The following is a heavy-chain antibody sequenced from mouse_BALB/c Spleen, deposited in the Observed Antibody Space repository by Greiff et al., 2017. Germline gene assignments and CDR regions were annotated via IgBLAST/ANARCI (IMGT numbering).Heavy chain of an antibody. CDR3: TRAGRENYFDY. J-gene: IGHJ2*01. CDR2: IRLKSNNYAT. D-gene: IGHD3-3*01. CDR1: GFTFSNYW. V-gene: IGHV6-6*02. Sequence: EVKVEESGGGLVQPGGSMKLSCVASGFTFSNYWMNWVRQSPEKGLEWVAEIRLKSNNYATHYAESVKGRFTISRDDSKSSVYLQMNNLRAEDTGIYYCTRAGRENYFDYWGQGTTLTVSS.